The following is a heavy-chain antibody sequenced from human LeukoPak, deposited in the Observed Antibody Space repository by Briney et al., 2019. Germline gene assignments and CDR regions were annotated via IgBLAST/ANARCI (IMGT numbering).Heavy chain of an antibody. J-gene: IGHJ4*02. D-gene: IGHD3-16*01. Sequence: GGSLRLSCAASGFTFSSYDMHWVRQATGKGLEWVSAIGTAGDTYYPGSVKGRFTISRENAKNSLYLQMNSLRAEDTAVYYCARVGAYAAVNCWGQGTLVTVSS. CDR3: ARVGAYAAVNC. V-gene: IGHV3-13*01. CDR1: GFTFSSYD. CDR2: IGTAGDT.